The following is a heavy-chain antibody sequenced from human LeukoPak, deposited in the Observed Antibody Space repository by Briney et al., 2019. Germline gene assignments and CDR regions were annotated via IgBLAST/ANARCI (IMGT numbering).Heavy chain of an antibody. V-gene: IGHV3-21*01. CDR2: ISSSSSYI. Sequence: GGSLRLSCAASGFTFSRHWMNWVRQAPGKGLEWVSSISSSSSYIYYADSVKGRFTISRDNAKNSLYLQMNSLRAEDTAVYYCARDLYYYGSGSPTYFDYWGQGTLVTVSS. D-gene: IGHD3-10*01. CDR1: GFTFSRHW. CDR3: ARDLYYYGSGSPTYFDY. J-gene: IGHJ4*02.